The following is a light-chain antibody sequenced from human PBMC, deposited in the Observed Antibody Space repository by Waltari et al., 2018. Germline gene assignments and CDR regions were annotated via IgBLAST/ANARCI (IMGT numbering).Light chain of an antibody. J-gene: IGKJ2*01. CDR2: GAS. Sequence: EIVMTQSPATLSVSTGERATLSCRASQSVSSNLAWYQQKPGQAPSLRIYGASTRATGIPARFSGSGSGTEFTLTISSLQSEDFAVYYCQQYNNWPLYTFGQGTKLEIK. V-gene: IGKV3-15*01. CDR1: QSVSSN. CDR3: QQYNNWPLYT.